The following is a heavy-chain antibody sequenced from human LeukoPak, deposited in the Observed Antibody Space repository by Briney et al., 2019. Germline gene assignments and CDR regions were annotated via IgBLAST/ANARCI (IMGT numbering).Heavy chain of an antibody. CDR2: ISSSSSYI. D-gene: IGHD6-6*01. CDR3: ARGEWSSSPFDY. V-gene: IGHV3-21*01. CDR1: GFTFSSYG. Sequence: GGSLRLSCAASGFTFSSYGMSWVRQAPGKGLEWVSFISSSSSYIYYGDSVKGRLTISRDNAKNSLYLQMNSLRVEDTAVYYCARGEWSSSPFDYWGQGTLVTVSS. J-gene: IGHJ4*02.